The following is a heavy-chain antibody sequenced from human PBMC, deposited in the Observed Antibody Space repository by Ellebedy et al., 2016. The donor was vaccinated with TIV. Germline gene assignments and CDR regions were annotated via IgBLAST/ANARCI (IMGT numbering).Heavy chain of an antibody. V-gene: IGHV7-4-1*02. CDR1: GFTFTAYP. CDR3: ARDSRYNWNDWDYYHMDV. Sequence: ASVKVSCKASGFTFTAYPMNWVRQAPGQGLEWLGWINTNTGNPTYSQGFRGQFVFSLDTSVSTAYLEISGLRAEDTAVYYCARDSRYNWNDWDYYHMDVWGRGTTVTVSS. D-gene: IGHD1-1*01. CDR2: INTNTGNP. J-gene: IGHJ6*03.